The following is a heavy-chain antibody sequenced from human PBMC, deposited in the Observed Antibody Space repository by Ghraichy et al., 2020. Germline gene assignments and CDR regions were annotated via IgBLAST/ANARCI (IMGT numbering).Heavy chain of an antibody. CDR3: VKDLYGGKAPGIFDF. Sequence: GGSLRLSCAASGFGFSVYGIHWVRQTPAKGLEWVALISYDGSDQYYANSVRGRFTISRDNSKKVVSLQMNSLKTEDTSTYFCVKDLYGGKAPGIFDFWGQGTTVTVSP. CDR1: GFGFSVYG. V-gene: IGHV3-30*18. D-gene: IGHD4-23*01. CDR2: ISYDGSDQ. J-gene: IGHJ4*02.